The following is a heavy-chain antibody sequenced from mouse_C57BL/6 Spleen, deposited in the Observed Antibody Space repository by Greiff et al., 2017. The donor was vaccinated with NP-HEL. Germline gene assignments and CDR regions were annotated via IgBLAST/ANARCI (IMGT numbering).Heavy chain of an antibody. J-gene: IGHJ4*01. V-gene: IGHV1-15*01. CDR2: IDPETGGT. Sequence: VQLQQSGAELVRPGASVTLSCKASGYTFTDYEMHWVKQTPVHGLEWIGAIDPETGGTAYNQKFKGKAILTADKSSSTAYMELRSLTSEDSAGYCCTKGVKGAMDYWGQGTSVTVSS. CDR1: GYTFTDYE. CDR3: TKGVKGAMDY. D-gene: IGHD1-3*01.